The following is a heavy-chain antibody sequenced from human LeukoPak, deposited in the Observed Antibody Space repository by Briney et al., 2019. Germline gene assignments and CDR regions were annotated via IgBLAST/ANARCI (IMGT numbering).Heavy chain of an antibody. Sequence: SETLSLTCAVYGGSFSGYYWSWIRQPPGKGLEWIGEINHSGSTNYNPSLKSRVTISVDTSKNQFSLKLSSVTAADTAVYYCARDGIAVAGTWYMDVWGKGTTVTISS. CDR2: INHSGST. J-gene: IGHJ6*03. CDR3: ARDGIAVAGTWYMDV. V-gene: IGHV4-34*01. CDR1: GGSFSGYY. D-gene: IGHD6-19*01.